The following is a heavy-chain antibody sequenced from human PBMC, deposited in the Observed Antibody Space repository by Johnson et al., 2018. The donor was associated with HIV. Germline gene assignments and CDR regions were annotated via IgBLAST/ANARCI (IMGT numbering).Heavy chain of an antibody. CDR2: INWNGGST. CDR1: GFTFDDYG. D-gene: IGHD2-2*01. Sequence: VQLVESGGGVVQPGGSLRLSCAASGFTFDDYGMSWVRQAPGKGLEWVSGINWNGGSTGYADSVKGRFTISRDNAKNSLYLQMNSLRAEDTALYYCARALCSTSCYDAFDIWGQGTMVTVSS. CDR3: ARALCSTSCYDAFDI. V-gene: IGHV3-20*04. J-gene: IGHJ3*02.